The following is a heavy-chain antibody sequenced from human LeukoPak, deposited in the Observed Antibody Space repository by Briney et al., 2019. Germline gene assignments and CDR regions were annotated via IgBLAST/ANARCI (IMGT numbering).Heavy chain of an antibody. CDR1: GDSIITSNW. V-gene: IGHV4-4*02. D-gene: IGHD5-24*01. CDR2: IYHRGST. J-gene: IGHJ4*02. Sequence: PSETLSLTCAVSGDSIITSNWWNWVRQPPGKGLEWIEKIYHRGSTNYNPSLKSRVTMSVDKSKNQFSLNLTSVTAADTAVYYCLTSRDGYNHFDYWGQGILVTVSS. CDR3: LTSRDGYNHFDY.